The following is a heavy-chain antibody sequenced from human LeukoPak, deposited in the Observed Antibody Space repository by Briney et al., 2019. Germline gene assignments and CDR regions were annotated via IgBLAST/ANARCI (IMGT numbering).Heavy chain of an antibody. D-gene: IGHD1-26*01. CDR2: INPSGGGT. J-gene: IGHJ4*02. CDR1: GYTFTSYY. V-gene: IGHV1-46*01. CDR3: VVGATTRGYYFDY. Sequence: ASVKVSCKASGYTFTSYYMHWGRQAPGQGLEWMGIINPSGGGTNYVQKFQGRVTMTRDTSTSTVYMELSSLRSEDTAVYYCVVGATTRGYYFDYWGQGTLVTVSS.